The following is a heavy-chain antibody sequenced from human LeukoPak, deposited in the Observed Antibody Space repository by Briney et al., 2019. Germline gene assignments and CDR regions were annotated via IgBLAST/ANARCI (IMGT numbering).Heavy chain of an antibody. CDR3: ARDPRYSSSWYFDI. CDR1: VYTFTVYY. V-gene: IGHV1-2*02. D-gene: IGHD6-13*01. CDR2: INPNSGGT. Sequence: ASVKVSCKPSVYTFTVYYMHWVRQAPGQGLEWMGWINPNSGGTNYAQKFQGRVTMTRDTSISTAYMELSRLRSDDTAVYYCARDPRYSSSWYFDIWGQGTMVTVSS. J-gene: IGHJ3*02.